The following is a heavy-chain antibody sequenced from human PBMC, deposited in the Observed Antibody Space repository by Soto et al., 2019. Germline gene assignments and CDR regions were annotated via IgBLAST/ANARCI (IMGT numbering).Heavy chain of an antibody. CDR1: GGSINTYY. Sequence: SETLSLTCTVSGGSINTYYWSWIRQPPGKGLEWIGYIDYSGGTKYNPSLKSRVTISVDTSKNQFSLNLRSVTAADTAVYYCARHAYCSDGVCYYYYSYMDVWGKGPTVTVSS. J-gene: IGHJ6*03. CDR3: ARHAYCSDGVCYYYYSYMDV. CDR2: IDYSGGT. D-gene: IGHD2-8*01. V-gene: IGHV4-59*08.